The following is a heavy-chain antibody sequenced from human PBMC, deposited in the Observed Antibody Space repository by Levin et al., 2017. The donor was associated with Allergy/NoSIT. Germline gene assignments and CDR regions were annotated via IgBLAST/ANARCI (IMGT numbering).Heavy chain of an antibody. CDR3: ARSYYYDSSGYYGMAFDY. D-gene: IGHD3-22*01. J-gene: IGHJ4*02. CDR2: IDWDDDK. V-gene: IGHV2-70*01. CDR1: GFSLSTSGMC. Sequence: SGPTLVKPTQTLTLTCTFSGFSLSTSGMCVSWIRQPPGKALEWLALIDWDDDKYYSTSLKTRLTISKDTSKNQVVLTMTNMDPVDTATYYCARSYYYDSSGYYGMAFDYWGQGTLVTVSS.